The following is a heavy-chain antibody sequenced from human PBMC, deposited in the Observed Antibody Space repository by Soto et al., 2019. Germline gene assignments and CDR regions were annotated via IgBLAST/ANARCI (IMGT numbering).Heavy chain of an antibody. CDR2: IYYSGST. Sequence: SETLSLTCTVSGGSISSYYWSWIRQPPGKGLEWIGYIYYSGSTNYNPSLKSRVTISVDTSKNQFSLKLSSVTAADTAVYYCARVEDYYYMDVWGKGTTVTVSS. CDR3: ARVEDYYYMDV. D-gene: IGHD1-1*01. CDR1: GGSISSYY. V-gene: IGHV4-59*01. J-gene: IGHJ6*03.